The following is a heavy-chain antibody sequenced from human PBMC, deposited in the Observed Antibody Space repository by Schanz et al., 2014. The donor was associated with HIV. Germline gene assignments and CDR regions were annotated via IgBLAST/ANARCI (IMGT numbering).Heavy chain of an antibody. Sequence: VQLVESGGGVVQPGRSLRLSCVASGFTFDNYGMNWVRQTPGKGLEWGGVIWYDGSNKYYADSVKGRFTISRDNAKNSLHLQMSRLGAEDTAVYYCARDLHDYGDARTDYWGQGILVTVSS. CDR3: ARDLHDYGDARTDY. D-gene: IGHD4-17*01. V-gene: IGHV3-33*08. CDR2: IWYDGSNK. J-gene: IGHJ4*02. CDR1: GFTFDNYG.